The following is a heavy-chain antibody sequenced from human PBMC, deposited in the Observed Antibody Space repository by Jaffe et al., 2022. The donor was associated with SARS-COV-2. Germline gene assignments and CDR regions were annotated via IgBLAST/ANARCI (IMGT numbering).Heavy chain of an antibody. V-gene: IGHV3-30*04. CDR3: ARSGGGGGANWFYFDY. CDR1: GFTFSTYS. CDR2: ISYDGSNK. Sequence: QVQLVESGGGVVQPARSLRLSCAASGFTFSTYSINWVRQAPGKGLEWVALISYDGSNKYYADSVKGRFTISRDNSKNTLYLQMNSLRAEDTAVYYCARSGGGGGANWFYFDYWGQGTLVTVSS. D-gene: IGHD2-21*01. J-gene: IGHJ4*02.